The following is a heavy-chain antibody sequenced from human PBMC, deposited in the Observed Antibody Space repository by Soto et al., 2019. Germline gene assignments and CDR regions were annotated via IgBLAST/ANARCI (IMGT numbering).Heavy chain of an antibody. CDR2: IRSIANSYTT. Sequence: EVQLVESGGGLVQPGGSLRLSCVGSGFTFSDHHMDWVRQAPGKGLEWVGRIRSIANSYTTEYAASVEGRFTISRDDSKDSLYLQLNSLKTDDTAVYNCARVVDHRELFFALWGQGTLVTVSS. V-gene: IGHV3-72*01. CDR3: ARVVDHRELFFAL. CDR1: GFTFSDHH. D-gene: IGHD2-21*01. J-gene: IGHJ4*02.